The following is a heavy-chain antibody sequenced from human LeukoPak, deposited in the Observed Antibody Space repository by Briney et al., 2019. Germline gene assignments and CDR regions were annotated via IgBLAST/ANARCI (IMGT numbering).Heavy chain of an antibody. CDR1: GGSISSGGYY. CDR2: IYYSGST. Sequence: SETLSLTCTVSGGSISSGGYYWSWIRQHPGKGLEWIGYIYYSGSTYYNPSLKSRVTISVDTSKNQFSLKLSSVTAADTAVYYCAREYYYDSSGYYSGYYFDYWGQGTLVTVSS. D-gene: IGHD3-22*01. J-gene: IGHJ4*02. CDR3: AREYYYDSSGYYSGYYFDY. V-gene: IGHV4-31*03.